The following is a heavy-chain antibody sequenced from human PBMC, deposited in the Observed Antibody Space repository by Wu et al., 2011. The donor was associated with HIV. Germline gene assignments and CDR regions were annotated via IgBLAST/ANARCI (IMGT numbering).Heavy chain of an antibody. Sequence: QVQPVQSGAEVKKPGSSVKVSCKASGGTFNSYAISWVRQAPGQGLEWMGGIIAIFGTANYAQKFQGRVTITADKSTTTTYMELNNLRSEDTAVYYCARGSGCHFNYNYLVVWGKGTTVTVSS. CDR3: ARGSGCHFNYNYLVV. CDR1: GGTFNSYA. CDR2: IIAIFGTA. V-gene: IGHV1-69*14. D-gene: IGHD3-22*01. J-gene: IGHJ6*03.